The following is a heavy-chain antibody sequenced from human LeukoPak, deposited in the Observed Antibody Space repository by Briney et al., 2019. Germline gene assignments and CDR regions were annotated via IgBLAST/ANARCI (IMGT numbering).Heavy chain of an antibody. V-gene: IGHV4-61*02. CDR3: ASSPRDYYDSSNFDY. J-gene: IGHJ4*02. CDR1: GGSISSGSYY. Sequence: PSQTLSLTCTVSGGSISSGSYYWSWIRQPVGKGLEWIGRIYTSGSTNYNPSLKSRVTISVDTSKNQFSLKLSSVTAADTAVYYCASSPRDYYDSSNFDYWGQGTLVTVSS. D-gene: IGHD3-22*01. CDR2: IYTSGST.